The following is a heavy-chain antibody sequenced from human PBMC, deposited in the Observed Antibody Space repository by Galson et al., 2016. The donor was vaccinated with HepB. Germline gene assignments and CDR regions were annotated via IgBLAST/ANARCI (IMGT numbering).Heavy chain of an antibody. CDR2: ISTRRTT. V-gene: IGHV3-23*01. J-gene: IGHJ4*02. CDR1: GFVFSNFG. D-gene: IGHD1-1*01. CDR3: AKEKLVRRIFDH. Sequence: SLRLSCAASGFVFSNFGLSWVRQAPGKGLEWVASISTRRTTYYSDSVQGRFTISRHNSNNTLYLQMNGLRAEDTAVYYCAKEKLVRRIFDHWGQGTPLTVSS.